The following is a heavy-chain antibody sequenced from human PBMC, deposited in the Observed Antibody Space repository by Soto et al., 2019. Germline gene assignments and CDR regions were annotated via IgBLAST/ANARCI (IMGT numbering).Heavy chain of an antibody. CDR3: ATFPYYYDSSGSIPWFDP. J-gene: IGHJ5*02. D-gene: IGHD3-22*01. CDR1: GGSISSGGYY. V-gene: IGHV4-31*03. CDR2: IYYSGST. Sequence: TLSLTCTVSGGSISSGGYYWSWIRQHPGKGLEWIGYIYYSGSTYYNPSLKSRVTISVDTSKNQFSLKLSSVTAADTAVYYCATFPYYYDSSGSIPWFDPWGQGTLVTVSS.